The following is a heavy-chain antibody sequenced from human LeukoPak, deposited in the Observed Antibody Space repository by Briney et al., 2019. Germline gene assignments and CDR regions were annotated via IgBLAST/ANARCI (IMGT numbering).Heavy chain of an antibody. D-gene: IGHD4/OR15-4a*01. CDR3: ATTAYYPYYYFDH. CDR2: ITATGSVV. V-gene: IGHV3-48*03. J-gene: IGHJ4*02. Sequence: GRSLRLSCAASGFNLRSRDLNWVRQAPGKGLEWISYITATGSVVHYADSVKGRFSVLRDNTKNSLYLRMDSLRFEDTGLYYCATTAYYPYYYFDHWGRGDLVTVSS. CDR1: GFNLRSRD.